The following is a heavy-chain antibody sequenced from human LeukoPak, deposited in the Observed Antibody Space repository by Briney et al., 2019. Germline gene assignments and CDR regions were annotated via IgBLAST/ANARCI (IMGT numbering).Heavy chain of an antibody. CDR1: GYTFTSYG. Sequence: ASVKVSCKASGYTFTSYGISWVRQAPGKGLEWMGGFDPEDGETIYAQKFQGRVTMTEDTSTDTAYMELSSLRSEDTAVYYCATAPPSSKGVDYWGQGTLVTVSS. J-gene: IGHJ4*02. V-gene: IGHV1-24*01. CDR3: ATAPPSSKGVDY. D-gene: IGHD6-13*01. CDR2: FDPEDGET.